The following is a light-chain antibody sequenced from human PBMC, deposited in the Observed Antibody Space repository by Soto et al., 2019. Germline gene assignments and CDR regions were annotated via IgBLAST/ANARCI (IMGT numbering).Light chain of an antibody. V-gene: IGLV2-18*02. Sequence: QSALTQPPSVSGSPGQSVTISCTGTSSDVGSYNRVSWYQHPPGTAPKLMIYEVSNRPSGVPDRFSGSKSGNTASLTISGLQAEDEADYYCSSYTSSGTLVFGGGTKLTVL. J-gene: IGLJ2*01. CDR3: SSYTSSGTLV. CDR1: SSDVGSYNR. CDR2: EVS.